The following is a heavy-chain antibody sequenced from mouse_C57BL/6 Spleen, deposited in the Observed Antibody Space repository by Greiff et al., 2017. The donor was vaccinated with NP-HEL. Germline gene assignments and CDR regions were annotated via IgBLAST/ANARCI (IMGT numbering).Heavy chain of an antibody. D-gene: IGHD2-4*01. Sequence: VQLQQSGAELVRPGTSVKVSCKASGYAFTNYLIEWVKQRPGQGLEWIGVINPGSGGTIYNEKFKGKATLTADKSSSTAYMQLSSLTSEDSAVYFCARSGDYLHLDYWGQGTTLTVSS. CDR2: INPGSGGT. J-gene: IGHJ2*01. V-gene: IGHV1-54*01. CDR3: ARSGDYLHLDY. CDR1: GYAFTNYL.